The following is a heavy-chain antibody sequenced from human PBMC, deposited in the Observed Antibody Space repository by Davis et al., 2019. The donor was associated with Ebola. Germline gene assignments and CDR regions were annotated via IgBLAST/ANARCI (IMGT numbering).Heavy chain of an antibody. D-gene: IGHD3-3*01. V-gene: IGHV3-23*01. J-gene: IGHJ4*02. CDR3: AKDMAEYYDFWSGYYDY. CDR1: GFAFSSYA. CDR2: ISGSGGST. Sequence: PGGSLRLSCAASGFAFSSYAMTWVRQAPGKGLEWVSAISGSGGSTYYADFVKGRFTISRDNSKNMVYLQMNSLRAEDTAVYYCAKDMAEYYDFWSGYYDYWGQGTLVTVSS.